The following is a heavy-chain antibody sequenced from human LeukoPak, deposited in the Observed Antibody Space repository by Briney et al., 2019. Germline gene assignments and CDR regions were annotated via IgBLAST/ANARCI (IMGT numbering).Heavy chain of an antibody. CDR3: ARDAYYDFWSGQGPFDY. CDR1: GYTFTGYY. D-gene: IGHD3-3*01. Sequence: GASVKVSRKASGYTFTGYYMHWVRQAPGRGLEWMGWINPNSGGTNYAQKFQGRVTMTRDTSISTAYMELSRLRSDDTAVYYCARDAYYDFWSGQGPFDYWGQGTLVTVSS. CDR2: INPNSGGT. J-gene: IGHJ4*02. V-gene: IGHV1-2*02.